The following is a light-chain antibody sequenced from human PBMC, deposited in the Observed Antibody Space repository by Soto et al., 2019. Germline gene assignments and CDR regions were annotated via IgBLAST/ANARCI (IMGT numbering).Light chain of an antibody. CDR3: QSYDSSLSGYV. CDR2: GNS. V-gene: IGLV1-40*01. J-gene: IGLJ1*01. Sequence: QSVLTQPPSVSGAPGQRVTISCTGSSSNIGAGYDVHWYQQLPGTAPKLLIYGNSNRPSGVPDRFSGSKSGTSASLAITGLRAEDEADYSCQSYDSSLSGYVFGTGTKLPVL. CDR1: SSNIGAGYD.